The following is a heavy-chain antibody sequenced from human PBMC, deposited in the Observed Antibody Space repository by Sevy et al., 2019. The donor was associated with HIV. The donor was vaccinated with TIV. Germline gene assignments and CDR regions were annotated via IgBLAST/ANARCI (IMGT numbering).Heavy chain of an antibody. CDR1: GFTFTLYA. V-gene: IGHV3-30-3*01. CDR3: ARVAVEYCTDDCYHRFDY. J-gene: IGHJ4*02. CDR2: ISYSGTNK. D-gene: IGHD2-21*02. Sequence: GGSLRLSCAASGFTFTLYAIHWVRQAPGKGLEWVALISYSGTNKYYADSAKGRFTISRDDSKNTAYLQMNNLRTDDTAVYYCARVAVEYCTDDCYHRFDYWGQGTQVTVSS.